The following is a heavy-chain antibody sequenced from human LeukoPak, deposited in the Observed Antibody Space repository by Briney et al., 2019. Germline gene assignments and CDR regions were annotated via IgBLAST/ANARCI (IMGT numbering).Heavy chain of an antibody. CDR3: ARHHKRVSGVVSGTVDY. CDR1: GDSINSSTYY. V-gene: IGHV4-39*01. CDR2: IYYSGST. Sequence: SETLSLTCTVSGDSINSSTYYWGWIRQPPGKGLEWIGSIYYSGSTYYNPSLKSRVTISVDTSKNQFSLRLTSVTDADTAIYYCARHHKRVSGVVSGTVDYWGQGTLVTVSS. D-gene: IGHD3-3*01. J-gene: IGHJ4*02.